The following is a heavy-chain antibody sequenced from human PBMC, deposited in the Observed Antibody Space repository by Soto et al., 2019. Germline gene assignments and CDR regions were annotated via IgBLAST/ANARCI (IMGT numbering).Heavy chain of an antibody. CDR1: GFTFTKSS. V-gene: IGHV1-58*01. CDR2: IVVGTGNT. Sequence: GASVKVSCKTSGFTFTKSSVQWVRQARGQRLEWLGWIVVGTGNTNYAQKFQERVTLTRDMSTSTAYMELSSLRFDDTAVYYCATDPGDISGAYYEYFHRWGQGTLVTVSS. D-gene: IGHD3-22*01. J-gene: IGHJ1*01. CDR3: ATDPGDISGAYYEYFHR.